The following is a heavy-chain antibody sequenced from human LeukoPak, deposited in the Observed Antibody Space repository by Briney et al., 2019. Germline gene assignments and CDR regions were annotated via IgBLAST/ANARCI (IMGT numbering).Heavy chain of an antibody. Sequence: SETLSLTCAVSTGSISGYYWSWIRQPPGKGLEWIGFRYYSGASNYNPSLRGRVTISVDRSKSQVSLKMTSVTAADTAVYYCARALSGSPAVFDSWGQGTLVTVSS. J-gene: IGHJ4*02. CDR2: RYYSGAS. CDR3: ARALSGSPAVFDS. CDR1: TGSISGYY. V-gene: IGHV4-59*08. D-gene: IGHD1-26*01.